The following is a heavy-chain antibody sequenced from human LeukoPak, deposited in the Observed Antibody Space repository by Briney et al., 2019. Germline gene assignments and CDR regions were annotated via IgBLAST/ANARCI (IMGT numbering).Heavy chain of an antibody. CDR3: AKDPNGDYLGAFDF. CDR2: ITGSGGTT. CDR1: GFAFGNYG. J-gene: IGHJ3*01. V-gene: IGHV3-23*01. D-gene: IGHD4-17*01. Sequence: GGPLRLSCTGPGFAFGNYGMTWVRQPPGKGLEWVSAITGSGGTTRYTDSVTGRFTISRDNSGNTLFLQMNSLRAEDTAVYYCAKDPNGDYLGAFDFWGPGTLVTVSS.